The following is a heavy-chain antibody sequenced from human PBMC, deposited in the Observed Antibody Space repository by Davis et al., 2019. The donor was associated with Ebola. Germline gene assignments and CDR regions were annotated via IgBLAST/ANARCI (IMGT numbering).Heavy chain of an antibody. CDR3: AIDLEGDPSFWVD. J-gene: IGHJ4*02. CDR2: ISSSGDS. V-gene: IGHV3-23*01. D-gene: IGHD3-16*01. CDR1: GITFGTYV. Sequence: GESLKISCAASGITFGTYVMTWVRQVPGRGLEWVSSISSSGDSYYTYSVKGRFTISRDDSENTLYLQMNSLRAEDTGLCYCAIDLEGDPSFWVDWGQGTLVTVSS.